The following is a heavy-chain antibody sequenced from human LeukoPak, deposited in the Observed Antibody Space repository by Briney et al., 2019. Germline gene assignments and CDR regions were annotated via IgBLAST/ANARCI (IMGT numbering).Heavy chain of an antibody. V-gene: IGHV3-33*01. J-gene: IGHJ1*01. D-gene: IGHD3-22*01. CDR1: GFTFSNYG. CDR3: ARGDYYDSSGYSQYFQH. Sequence: AGGSLRLSCAASGFTFSNYGMHWVRQAPGKGLEWVAVIRYDGSNKYYADSVKGRFTISRDNSKNTLYLQMNSLRAEDTAVYYCARGDYYDSSGYSQYFQHWGQGTLVTVSS. CDR2: IRYDGSNK.